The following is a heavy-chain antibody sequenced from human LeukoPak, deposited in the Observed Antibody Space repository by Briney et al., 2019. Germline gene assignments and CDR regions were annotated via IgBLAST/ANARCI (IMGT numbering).Heavy chain of an antibody. Sequence: GASVKVSCKASGYTFTGYYMHWVRQAPGQGLEWMGWINPNSGGTNYAQKFQGRVTMTRDTSISTAYMELSRLRSEDTAVYYCARGQSYDFWGGYYLSWFDPWGQGTLVTVSS. CDR1: GYTFTGYY. CDR2: INPNSGGT. CDR3: ARGQSYDFWGGYYLSWFDP. D-gene: IGHD3-3*01. J-gene: IGHJ5*02. V-gene: IGHV1-2*02.